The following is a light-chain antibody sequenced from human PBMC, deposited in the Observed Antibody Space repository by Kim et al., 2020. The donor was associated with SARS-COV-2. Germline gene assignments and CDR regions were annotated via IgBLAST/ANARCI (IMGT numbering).Light chain of an antibody. CDR1: SGYSNYK. CDR3: GADHGSGSNFVYV. J-gene: IGLJ1*01. Sequence: CTLSSGYSNYKVDWYQQRPGKGPRFVMRVGAGGIVGSKGDGIPDRFSVLGSGLNRYLTIKNIQEEDESDYHCGADHGSGSNFVYVFGSGTKVTVL. V-gene: IGLV9-49*01. CDR2: VGAGGIVG.